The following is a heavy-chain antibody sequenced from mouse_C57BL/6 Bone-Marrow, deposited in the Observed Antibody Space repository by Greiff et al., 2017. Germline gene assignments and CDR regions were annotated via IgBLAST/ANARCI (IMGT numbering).Heavy chain of an antibody. Sequence: QVQLQQPGAELVKPGASVKMSCKASGYTFTSYWITWVKQRPGQGLEWIGDIYPGSGSTNYNEKFKSKATLTVDTSSSTAYMQLSSLTSEDSAVYYCAREGLYYGSSYAMDYWGQGTSVTVSS. V-gene: IGHV1-55*01. CDR2: IYPGSGST. CDR3: AREGLYYGSSYAMDY. J-gene: IGHJ4*01. D-gene: IGHD1-1*01. CDR1: GYTFTSYW.